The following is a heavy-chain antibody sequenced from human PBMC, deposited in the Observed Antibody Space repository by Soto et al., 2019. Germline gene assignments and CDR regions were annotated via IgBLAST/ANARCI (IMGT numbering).Heavy chain of an antibody. D-gene: IGHD6-6*01. CDR2: IKQDGSEK. V-gene: IGHV3-7*01. Sequence: GGSLRLSRAASGFTFSNYWMSWVRQAPGKGLEWVANIKQDGSEKYYVATVMGRFTISRDNAKNSLSLQMNSLRADDTAVYYCARNGQLGYSYHYYMDVWGKGTTVTISS. CDR3: ARNGQLGYSYHYYMDV. CDR1: GFTFSNYW. J-gene: IGHJ6*03.